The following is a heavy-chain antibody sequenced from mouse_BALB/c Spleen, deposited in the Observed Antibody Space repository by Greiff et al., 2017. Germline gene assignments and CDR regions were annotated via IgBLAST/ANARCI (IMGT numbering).Heavy chain of an antibody. CDR3: AKLLLEDGKLAY. J-gene: IGHJ3*01. CDR1: GSPLTDYG. CDR2: IWGGGST. V-gene: IGHV2-6-5*01. D-gene: IGHD2-10*02. Sequence: QVQLKGPGPGLVAPSQSLSITSTVSGSPLTDYGVSWIRQPPGKGLEWLGVIWGGGSTYYNSALKSRLTISKDNSKSQVFLKMTSLQTDDTAMYYCAKLLLEDGKLAYWGQGTLVTVSA.